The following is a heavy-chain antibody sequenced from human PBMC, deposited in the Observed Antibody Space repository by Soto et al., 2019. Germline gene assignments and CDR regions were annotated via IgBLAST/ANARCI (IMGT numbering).Heavy chain of an antibody. CDR2: ISYDGSNK. J-gene: IGHJ4*02. CDR3: AKGNYFDSSGYYTDY. CDR1: GFTFSTYG. V-gene: IGHV3-30*18. D-gene: IGHD3-22*01. Sequence: LRLSCAASGFTFSTYGMHWVRQAPGKGLEWVAVISYDGSNKYYADSVEGRFTISRDNSKNTLFLQMNSLRAEDTAVYYCAKGNYFDSSGYYTDYWGQGTVVTVSS.